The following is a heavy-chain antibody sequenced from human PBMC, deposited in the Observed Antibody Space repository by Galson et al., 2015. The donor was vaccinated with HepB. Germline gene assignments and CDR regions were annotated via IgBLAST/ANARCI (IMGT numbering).Heavy chain of an antibody. CDR3: TSPMVGISTRDYFYFYGVDV. Sequence: SLRLSCAASGFTFNNYAMSWVRQGLGKGLEWVSALSGSGGSTYYADSLKGRFTISRDNSKNTLYLHMNSLAAEDTAIYYCTSPMVGISTRDYFYFYGVDVWGQGTTVPVSS. V-gene: IGHV3-23*01. J-gene: IGHJ6*02. D-gene: IGHD3-9*01. CDR1: GFTFNNYA. CDR2: LSGSGGST.